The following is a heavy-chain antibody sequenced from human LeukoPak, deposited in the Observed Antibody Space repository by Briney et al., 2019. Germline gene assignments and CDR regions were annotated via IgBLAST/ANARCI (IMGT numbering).Heavy chain of an antibody. J-gene: IGHJ4*02. CDR3: VRGRLLRSTKYFDY. CDR1: GFYVNTYE. CDR2: INGGASTM. Sequence: GGSLRLSCAASGFYVNTYEMHWVRQAPGKGLEWVSYINGGASTMNYADSVWGRFTISRDDAQNSVHLQMNSLRDEDTAVYYCVRGRLLRSTKYFDYWGQGALVTVSS. V-gene: IGHV3-48*03. D-gene: IGHD2-15*01.